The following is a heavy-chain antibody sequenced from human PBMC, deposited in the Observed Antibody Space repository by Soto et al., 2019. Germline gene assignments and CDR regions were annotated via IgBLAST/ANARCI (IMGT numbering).Heavy chain of an antibody. CDR3: ARHSYYDSSAYPQPLDY. D-gene: IGHD3-22*01. J-gene: IGHJ4*02. Sequence: SETLSLTCTVSGASITSRYFLSWFRQPTGKGLEWIGYIDYSGNTNYNPSLKSRVTISEDTSNNQFSLILSSVTAADTAVYYCARHSYYDSSAYPQPLDYWGQGTLVTVSS. V-gene: IGHV4-59*08. CDR2: IDYSGNT. CDR1: GASITSRYF.